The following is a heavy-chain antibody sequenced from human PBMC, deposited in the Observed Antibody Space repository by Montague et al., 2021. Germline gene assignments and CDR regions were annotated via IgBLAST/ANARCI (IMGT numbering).Heavy chain of an antibody. Sequence: SETLSLTCSVSGGSVNGYDWSWIRQPPGKGLEWIGYMRSSGSPNYNSSFKSRLAISIDRSRNQFSLELSFVTAADTAIYFCGRDYWGSIDYWGHGILVTVSS. J-gene: IGHJ4*01. D-gene: IGHD7-27*01. CDR1: GGSVNGYD. CDR2: MRSSGSP. V-gene: IGHV4-59*02. CDR3: GRDYWGSIDY.